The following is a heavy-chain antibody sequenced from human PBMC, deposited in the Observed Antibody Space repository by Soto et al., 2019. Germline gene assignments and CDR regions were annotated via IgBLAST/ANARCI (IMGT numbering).Heavy chain of an antibody. Sequence: QLLESGGALLQPGGSLRLFCAASGFTFSNYGMTWVRLAPGKGLEWVSTVTVDGATYFGNTVKGRFTMSRDISKSTVYLQMDSLRAEDTAIYYCARTDRYNSRSTGWANRFDSWGQGTLVTVSS. J-gene: IGHJ4*02. CDR2: VTVDGAT. CDR1: GFTFSNYG. CDR3: ARTDRYNSRSTGWANRFDS. V-gene: IGHV3-23*01. D-gene: IGHD1-20*01.